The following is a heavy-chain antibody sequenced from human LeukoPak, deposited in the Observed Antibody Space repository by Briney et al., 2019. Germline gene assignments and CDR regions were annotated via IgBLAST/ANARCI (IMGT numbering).Heavy chain of an antibody. CDR1: GASTSSRNYY. CDR3: ASGVRGDYYYYGMDV. V-gene: IGHV4-61*02. J-gene: IGHJ6*02. Sequence: SETLSLTCTVSGASTSSRNYYWSCVRQPAGKGLEWIGRIYSSGSTNYNPSLKSRGTISVDTSKNQFSLKLSSVTAADTAVYYCASGVRGDYYYYGMDVWGQGTTVTVSS. CDR2: IYSSGST. D-gene: IGHD3-10*01.